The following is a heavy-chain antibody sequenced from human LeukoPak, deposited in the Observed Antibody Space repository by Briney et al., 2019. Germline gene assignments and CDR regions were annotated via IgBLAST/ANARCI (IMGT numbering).Heavy chain of an antibody. Sequence: PGGSLRLSCAASGFIVNSNYMNWVRQAPGKGLEWVSVLYSDDTTYYADSVKGRFTISRDNSKNTLCLQMNNLRAEDTAVYYCARGGGYYAIDYWGQGTLVTVSS. J-gene: IGHJ4*02. V-gene: IGHV3-53*01. D-gene: IGHD1-26*01. CDR2: LYSDDTT. CDR1: GFIVNSNY. CDR3: ARGGGYYAIDY.